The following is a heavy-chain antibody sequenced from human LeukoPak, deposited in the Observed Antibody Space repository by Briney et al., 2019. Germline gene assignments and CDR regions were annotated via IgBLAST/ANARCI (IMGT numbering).Heavy chain of an antibody. J-gene: IGHJ6*02. CDR3: AREVVVRGMDV. V-gene: IGHV4-59*01. CDR1: GGSLSSYY. Sequence: SETLSLTCTVSGGSLSSYYWSWLRQPPGKGLEWIGYIYYSGSTNYNPFLKSRVTISVDTSKNQFSLKLSSVTAADTAVYYCAREVVVRGMDVWGQGTTVTVSS. D-gene: IGHD2-21*01. CDR2: IYYSGST.